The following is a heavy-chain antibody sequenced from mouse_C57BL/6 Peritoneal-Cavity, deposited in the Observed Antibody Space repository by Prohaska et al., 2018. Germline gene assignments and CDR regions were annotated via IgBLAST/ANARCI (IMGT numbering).Heavy chain of an antibody. CDR1: GFTFSNYW. V-gene: IGHV6-3*01. J-gene: IGHJ3*01. CDR3: TRFAY. Sequence: EVQLEESGGGLVQPGVSMKLSCVASGFTFSNYWMNWVRQSPEKGFEWVAQIRLKSDNYATHYAESVKGRFTISRDDSKSSVYLQMNNLRAEDTGIYYCTRFAYWGQGTLVTVSA. CDR2: IRLKSDNYAT.